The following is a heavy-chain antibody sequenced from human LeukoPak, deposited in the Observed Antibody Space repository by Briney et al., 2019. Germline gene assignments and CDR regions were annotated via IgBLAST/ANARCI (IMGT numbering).Heavy chain of an antibody. CDR2: INPNSGGT. V-gene: IGHV1-2*02. CDR1: GYTFTSYG. D-gene: IGHD3-22*01. CDR3: ARDQYYYDSSGQLY. J-gene: IGHJ4*02. Sequence: ASVKVSCKASGYTFTSYGISWVRQAPGQGLEWMGWINPNSGGTNYAQKFQGRVTMTRDMSITTAYMELSRLRSDDTAVYFCARDQYYYDSSGQLYWGQGTLVTVSS.